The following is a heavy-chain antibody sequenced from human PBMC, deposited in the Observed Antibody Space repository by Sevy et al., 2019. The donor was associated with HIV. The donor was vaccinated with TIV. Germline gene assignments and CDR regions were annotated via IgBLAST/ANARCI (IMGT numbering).Heavy chain of an antibody. CDR2: IHSDGSS. Sequence: GGSLRLSCAASGFNVNDNYMTWVRQAPGKGLEWVSIIHSDGSSYYADSVKGRFTMSRDDSKNIVNLQMNSLRADDTAVYYCARDRRFCGNECYLYYYYGMYVWGQGTAVTVSS. V-gene: IGHV3-53*01. CDR1: GFNVNDNY. D-gene: IGHD3-16*02. CDR3: ARDRRFCGNECYLYYYYGMYV. J-gene: IGHJ6*02.